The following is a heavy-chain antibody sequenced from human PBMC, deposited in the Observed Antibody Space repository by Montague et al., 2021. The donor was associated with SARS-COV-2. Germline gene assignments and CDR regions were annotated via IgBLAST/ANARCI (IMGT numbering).Heavy chain of an antibody. J-gene: IGHJ4*02. V-gene: IGHV4-39*01. D-gene: IGHD3-3*01. Sequence: SETLSLTCTVSGGSTSSEDYWWDWIRQPPGKGLEWIGNIHHTENTYYSPSLKNRVTISADTSKKQFSLSLNSVTAADTAIYYCARHRRGISGFDSWGLGTLVTVSS. CDR1: GGSTSSEDYW. CDR2: IHHTENT. CDR3: ARHRRGISGFDS.